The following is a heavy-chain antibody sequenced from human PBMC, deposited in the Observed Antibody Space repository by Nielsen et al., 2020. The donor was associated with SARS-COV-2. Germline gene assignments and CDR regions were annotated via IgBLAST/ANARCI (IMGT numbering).Heavy chain of an antibody. Sequence: RQAPGKALEWLALIYWDDDKRYSPSLKGRLTITKDTSKNQVVLTMTNMDPVDTATYYCAHTKSYSKPFDYWGQGTLVTVSS. CDR3: AHTKSYSKPFDY. J-gene: IGHJ4*02. D-gene: IGHD2/OR15-2a*01. V-gene: IGHV2-5*02. CDR2: IYWDDDK.